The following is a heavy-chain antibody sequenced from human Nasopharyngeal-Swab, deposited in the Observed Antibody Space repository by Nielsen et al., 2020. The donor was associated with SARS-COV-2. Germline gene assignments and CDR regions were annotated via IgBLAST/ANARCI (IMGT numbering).Heavy chain of an antibody. CDR3: ARHNAYCSNGVCSTYYYHALDV. J-gene: IGHJ6*02. V-gene: IGHV4-59*08. CDR2: IYYSGST. D-gene: IGHD2-8*01. Sequence: SETLSLTCTVSGGSINYKYWTWIRQTPGKGLEWIGHIYYSGSTSYNPSLKSRLTILMDRSRSQFSLRLSSVTAADTAVYYCARHNAYCSNGVCSTYYYHALDVWGQGTTVTVSS. CDR1: GGSINYKY.